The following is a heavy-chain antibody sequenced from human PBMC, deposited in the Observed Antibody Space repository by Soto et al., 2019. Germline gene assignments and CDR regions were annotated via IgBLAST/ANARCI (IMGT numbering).Heavy chain of an antibody. D-gene: IGHD4-17*01. CDR3: ARTTAVPNTLRSRYFFDY. CDR1: GGSVSNKTYY. J-gene: IGHJ4*01. Sequence: PSETLSLTCSVSGGSVSNKTYYWSWIRQPPGKRLEWIGYVYYSGTTNYNPSLKSRVTISVDLSKNQFSLRLSSVTTADTALYYCARTTAVPNTLRSRYFFDYWGHGTQVTVSS. V-gene: IGHV4-61*01. CDR2: VYYSGTT.